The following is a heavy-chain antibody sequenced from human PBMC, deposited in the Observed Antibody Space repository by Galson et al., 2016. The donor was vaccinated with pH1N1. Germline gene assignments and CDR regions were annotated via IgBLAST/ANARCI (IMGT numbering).Heavy chain of an antibody. CDR2: INQDGSQK. D-gene: IGHD3-16*01. V-gene: IGHV3-7*01. Sequence: SLRLSCAASGFTFSSHWMHWVRQTPGQGLEWVANINQDGSQKYYVDSVKGRFTISRDNAKNSVYMQMNSLRAEDTAVYHCAREVGGMGAYWGQGTLVTVSS. J-gene: IGHJ4*02. CDR1: GFTFSSHW. CDR3: AREVGGMGAY.